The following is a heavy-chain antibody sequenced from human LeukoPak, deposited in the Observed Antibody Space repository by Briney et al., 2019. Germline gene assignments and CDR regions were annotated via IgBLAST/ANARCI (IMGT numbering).Heavy chain of an antibody. D-gene: IGHD6-19*01. Sequence: PGGSLRLSCAASGFTFSSYSMNWVRQAPGKGLEWVSYISSSSSTIYYADSVKGRFTISRDNAKDSLYLQMNSLRAEDTAVYYCARGGGAVAADDAFDIWGQGTMVTVSS. V-gene: IGHV3-48*01. CDR1: GFTFSSYS. CDR2: ISSSSSTI. CDR3: ARGGGAVAADDAFDI. J-gene: IGHJ3*02.